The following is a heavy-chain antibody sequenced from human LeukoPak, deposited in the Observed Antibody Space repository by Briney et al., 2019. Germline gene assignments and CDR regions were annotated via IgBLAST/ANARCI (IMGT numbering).Heavy chain of an antibody. CDR3: AREAPTVTHYFDY. Sequence: GGSLRLSCAASGFTFSSYSMNWVRQAPGKGLEWVSSISSSSSYIYYADSVKGRSTISRDNAKNSLYLQMNSLRAEDTAVYYCAREAPTVTHYFDYWGQGTLVTVSS. D-gene: IGHD4-17*01. V-gene: IGHV3-21*01. CDR1: GFTFSSYS. CDR2: ISSSSSYI. J-gene: IGHJ4*02.